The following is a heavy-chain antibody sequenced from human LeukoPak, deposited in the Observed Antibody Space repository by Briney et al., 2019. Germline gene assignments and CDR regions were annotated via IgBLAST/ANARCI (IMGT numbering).Heavy chain of an antibody. D-gene: IGHD3-10*01. CDR2: INPNSGGT. CDR3: ARDRITMVRGVIIGYGY. V-gene: IGHV1-2*02. Sequence: ASVKVSCKASGYTSTGYYMHWVRQAPGQGLEWMGWINPNSGGTNYAQKFQGRVTMTRDTSISTAYMELSRLRSDDTAVYYCARDRITMVRGVIIGYGYWGQGTLVTVSS. J-gene: IGHJ4*02. CDR1: GYTSTGYY.